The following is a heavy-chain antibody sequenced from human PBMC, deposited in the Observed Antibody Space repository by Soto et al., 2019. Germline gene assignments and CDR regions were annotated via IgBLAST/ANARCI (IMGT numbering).Heavy chain of an antibody. D-gene: IGHD6-13*01. CDR2: MNTNSGNT. Sequence: GASVKVSCKASGYTFTSYDINWVRQATGQGLEWMRWMNTNSGNTGYAQKFQCRVTMTRNTSISAAFLELSSVSSEDTGVYYCLRSGGGQKQQPPKYYYGMDVWGQGTTVTVSS. J-gene: IGHJ6*02. V-gene: IGHV1-8*01. CDR1: GYTFTSYD. CDR3: LRSGGGQKQQPPKYYYGMDV.